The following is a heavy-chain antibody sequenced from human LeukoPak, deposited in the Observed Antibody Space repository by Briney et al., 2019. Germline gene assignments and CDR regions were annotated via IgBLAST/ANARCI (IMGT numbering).Heavy chain of an antibody. V-gene: IGHV4-59*01. CDR3: ARDSVGATFDY. D-gene: IGHD1-26*01. CDR1: GGSISSYY. Sequence: PSETLSLTCTVSGGSISSYYWSWIRQPPGKGLEWIGYIYYSGSTNYNPSLKSRVTISVDTSKNQFSLKLSSVTAADTAVYCCARDSVGATFDYWGQGTLVTVSS. CDR2: IYYSGST. J-gene: IGHJ4*02.